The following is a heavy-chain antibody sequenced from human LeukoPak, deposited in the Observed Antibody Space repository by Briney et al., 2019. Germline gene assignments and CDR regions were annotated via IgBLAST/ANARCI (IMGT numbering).Heavy chain of an antibody. CDR2: ISSNGGST. D-gene: IGHD3-22*01. J-gene: IGHJ4*02. CDR3: AAAGRRYYDRSGYYY. Sequence: GGSLRLSCAASGFTFSSYAMHWVRQAPGKGMEYVSAISSNGGSTYYANSVNDRFTISRDNSKNYLYPQMSSLRAEETALYYCAAAGRRYYDRSGYYYWGQGNLVSVSS. CDR1: GFTFSSYA. V-gene: IGHV3-64*01.